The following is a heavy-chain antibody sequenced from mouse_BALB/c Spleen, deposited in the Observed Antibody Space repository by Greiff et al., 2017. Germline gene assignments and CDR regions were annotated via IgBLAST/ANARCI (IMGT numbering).Heavy chain of an antibody. CDR2: INPSTGYT. Sequence: VQLQESGAELAKPGASVKMSCKASGYTFTSYWMHWVKQRPGQGLEWIGYINPSTGYTEYNQKFKDKATLTADKSSSTAYMQLSSLTSEDSAVYYCATYGNYVRYFDVWGAGTTVTVSS. V-gene: IGHV1-7*01. J-gene: IGHJ1*01. CDR3: ATYGNYVRYFDV. CDR1: GYTFTSYW. D-gene: IGHD2-1*01.